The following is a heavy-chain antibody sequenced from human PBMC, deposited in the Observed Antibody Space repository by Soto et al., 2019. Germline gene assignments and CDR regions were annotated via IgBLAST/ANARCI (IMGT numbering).Heavy chain of an antibody. V-gene: IGHV3-73*01. D-gene: IGHD5-12*01. CDR1: GFTFSGSA. CDR3: TRWVATDDGFDF. CDR2: IRDKTNNYAT. J-gene: IGHJ4*02. Sequence: EVQLVESGGGLVQPGGSLKLSCAASGFTFSGSAMHWVRQASGKGLEWVGRIRDKTNNYATAFAASVKGRFTISRDDSKSTAYLQMNSLKTEDTAVYYCTRWVATDDGFDFWGQGTLVTVSS.